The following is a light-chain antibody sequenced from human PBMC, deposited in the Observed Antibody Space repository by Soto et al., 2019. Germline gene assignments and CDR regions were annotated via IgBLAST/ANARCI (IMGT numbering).Light chain of an antibody. CDR1: SANIGGNS. CDR2: DDD. Sequence: QSVLTQPPSVAAAPGQSGTGSWSGGSANIGGNSVSWYQQLPGTAPKLLIYDDDKRPSGIPDRFSGSKSGTSATLGITGFQTGDEADHYCGSWDSSLSAYVFGTGTKVTVL. V-gene: IGLV1-51*01. J-gene: IGLJ1*01. CDR3: GSWDSSLSAYV.